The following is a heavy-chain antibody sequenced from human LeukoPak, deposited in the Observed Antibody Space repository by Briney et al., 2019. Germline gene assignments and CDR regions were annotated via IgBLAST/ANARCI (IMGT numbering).Heavy chain of an antibody. D-gene: IGHD6-19*01. J-gene: IGHJ4*02. CDR1: GFTFSR. Sequence: GGSLRLSCTASGFTFSRMNWVRQAPGKGLEWVANIKYDGSEKYHVDSVKGRFTISRDNAKNSLYLQMNSLRAEDTAVYYCARALDSLYSSGWPSAGYWGQGTLVTVSS. CDR2: IKYDGSEK. V-gene: IGHV3-7*01. CDR3: ARALDSLYSSGWPSAGY.